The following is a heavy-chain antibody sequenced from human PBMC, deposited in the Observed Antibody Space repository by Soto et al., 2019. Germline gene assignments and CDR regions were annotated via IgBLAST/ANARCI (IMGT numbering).Heavy chain of an antibody. J-gene: IGHJ3*01. CDR1: GFTFNNYG. Sequence: LRLSCAASGFTFNNYGMHWVRQAPGKGLEWVATISNDGSDKYYADSVKGRLTISRDNSKNTVYLQMNSLRAEDTALYYCAKDQGIAASHGVDWGQGTMVTVSS. CDR3: AKDQGIAASHGVD. D-gene: IGHD6-13*01. V-gene: IGHV3-30*18. CDR2: ISNDGSDK.